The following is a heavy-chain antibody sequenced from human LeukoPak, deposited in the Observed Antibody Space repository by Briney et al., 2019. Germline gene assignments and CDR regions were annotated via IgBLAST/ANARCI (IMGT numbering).Heavy chain of an antibody. CDR1: GFTFSSYG. Sequence: GGSLRLSCAASGFTFSSYGMHWVRQAPGKGLEWVAVISYDGSNKYYADSVKGRFTISRDNSKNTLYLQMNSLRAEDTAVYYCAKQGGLSMAARVAAFDYWGQGTLVTVSS. CDR3: AKQGGLSMAARVAAFDY. V-gene: IGHV3-30*18. J-gene: IGHJ4*02. D-gene: IGHD6-6*01. CDR2: ISYDGSNK.